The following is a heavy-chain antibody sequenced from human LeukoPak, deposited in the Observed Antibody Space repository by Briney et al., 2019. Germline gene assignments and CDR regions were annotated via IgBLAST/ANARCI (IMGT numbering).Heavy chain of an antibody. CDR2: IYYSGST. Sequence: PSETLSLTCTVSGGSISSSSYYWGWIRQPPGKGLEWIGSIYYSGSTYYNPSLKSRVTISVDTSKNQFSLKLSSVTAADTAVYYCARVGSDYFDYWGQGTLVTVSS. J-gene: IGHJ4*02. CDR1: GGSISSSSYY. CDR3: ARVGSDYFDY. V-gene: IGHV4-39*07.